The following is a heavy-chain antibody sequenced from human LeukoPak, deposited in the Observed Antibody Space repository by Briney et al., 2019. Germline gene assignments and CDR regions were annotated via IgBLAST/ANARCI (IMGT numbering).Heavy chain of an antibody. Sequence: ASVKVSCKASGGTFSSYAISWVRQAPGQGLEWMGGIIPNFGTANYAQKFQGRVTITADESTSTGYMELSSLRSEDTAVYYCARDRIAAAGTPPNWSFDLWGRGTLVTVSS. V-gene: IGHV1-69*13. CDR2: IIPNFGTA. J-gene: IGHJ2*01. CDR1: GGTFSSYA. CDR3: ARDRIAAAGTPPNWSFDL. D-gene: IGHD6-13*01.